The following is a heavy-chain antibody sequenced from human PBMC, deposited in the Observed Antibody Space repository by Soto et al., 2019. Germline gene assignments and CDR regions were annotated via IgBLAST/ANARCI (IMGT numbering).Heavy chain of an antibody. J-gene: IGHJ6*02. CDR2: INSGSTYI. CDR3: ARIADCSTTSCSFPSRFHVRGYYYYYGLDV. V-gene: IGHV3-21*04. CDR1: GFTFSSYS. Sequence: GGSLRLPCAASGFTFSSYSMNWVRQAPGKGLEWVSSINSGSTYIYYADSVKGRFTISRDNAKNSLYLQMNSLRADDTAVYYCARIADCSTTSCSFPSRFHVRGYYYYYGLDVWGQGTTVTVSS. D-gene: IGHD2-2*01.